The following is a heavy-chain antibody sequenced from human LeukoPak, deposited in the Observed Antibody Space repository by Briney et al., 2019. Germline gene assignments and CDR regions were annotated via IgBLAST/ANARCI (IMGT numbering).Heavy chain of an antibody. J-gene: IGHJ5*02. V-gene: IGHV1-2*02. CDR3: ARAGRRYGSGRYGWFDP. CDR1: GYTFTGYY. Sequence: ASVKISCKASGYTFTGYYMHWVRQAPGQGLEWMEWINPKSGGTNYAQKFQGRVIITRNTSISTAYMELSSLRSEDTAVYYCARAGRRYGSGRYGWFDPWGQGTLVTVSS. D-gene: IGHD3-10*01. CDR2: INPKSGGT.